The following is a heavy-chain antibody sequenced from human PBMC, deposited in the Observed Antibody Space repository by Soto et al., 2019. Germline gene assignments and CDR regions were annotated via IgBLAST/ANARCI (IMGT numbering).Heavy chain of an antibody. D-gene: IGHD3-22*01. V-gene: IGHV1-46*01. CDR3: ARHFLTYYYDSSEPYDAFDI. Sequence: ASVKVSCKASGGTFSSYAISWVRQAPGQGLEWMGIINPSGGSTSYAQKFQGRVTMTRDTSTSTVYMELSSLRSEDTAVYYCARHFLTYYYDSSEPYDAFDIWGQGTTVTVSS. CDR1: GGTFSSYA. J-gene: IGHJ3*02. CDR2: INPSGGST.